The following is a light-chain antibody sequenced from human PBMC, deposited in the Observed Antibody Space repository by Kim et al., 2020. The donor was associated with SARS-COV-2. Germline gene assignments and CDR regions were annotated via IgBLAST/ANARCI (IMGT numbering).Light chain of an antibody. CDR2: KDS. CDR1: ALPKQY. J-gene: IGLJ3*02. Sequence: VSPGQTSRITCSGDALPKQYAYWYQQKPGQAPVLVIYKDSERPSGIPERFSGSSSGTTVTLTISGVQAEDEADYYCQSADSSGTWVFGGGTQLTVL. V-gene: IGLV3-25*03. CDR3: QSADSSGTWV.